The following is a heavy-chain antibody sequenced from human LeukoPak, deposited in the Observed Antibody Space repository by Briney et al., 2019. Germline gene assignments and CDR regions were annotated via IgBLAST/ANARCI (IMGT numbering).Heavy chain of an antibody. CDR2: FSPENGNT. D-gene: IGHD6-13*01. J-gene: IGHJ4*02. CDR3: AREHSSSWDQFDY. V-gene: IGHV1-18*01. CDR1: GYSFVGYG. Sequence: VASVKVSCKASGYSFVGYGITWVRQAPGQGLEWMGWFSPENGNTNYAQKVQGRVTVTADTSTSTSYMELRSLRSDDTAVYYCAREHSSSWDQFDYWGQGTLVTVSS.